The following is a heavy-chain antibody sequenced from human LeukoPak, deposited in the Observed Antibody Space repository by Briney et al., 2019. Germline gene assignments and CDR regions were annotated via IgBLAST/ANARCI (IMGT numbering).Heavy chain of an antibody. D-gene: IGHD6-19*01. J-gene: IGHJ4*02. CDR2: INPNSGGT. CDR1: GYTFTGYY. Sequence: ASVKVSCKASGYTFTGYYMHWVRQAPGQGLEWMGRINPNSGGTNYAQKFQGRVTMTRDTSISTAYMELSRLRSDDTAVYCCAGGAEEQWLVPDYWGQGTLVTVSS. CDR3: AGGAEEQWLVPDY. V-gene: IGHV1-2*06.